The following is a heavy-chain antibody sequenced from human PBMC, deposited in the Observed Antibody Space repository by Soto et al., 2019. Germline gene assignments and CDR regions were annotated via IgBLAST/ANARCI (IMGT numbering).Heavy chain of an antibody. J-gene: IGHJ4*02. CDR1: GFTVSSNY. D-gene: IGHD5-18*01. V-gene: IGHV3-53*01. CDR2: IYSGGST. CDR3: ARKGELWSDDYFDY. Sequence: EVQLVESGGGLIQTGGSLRLSCAASGFTVSSNYMRWGRQAPGKGLEWVSVIYSGGSTYYADSVKGRFTISRDNSKNTLYLQMNSLRAEDTAVYYCARKGELWSDDYFDYWGQGTLVTVSS.